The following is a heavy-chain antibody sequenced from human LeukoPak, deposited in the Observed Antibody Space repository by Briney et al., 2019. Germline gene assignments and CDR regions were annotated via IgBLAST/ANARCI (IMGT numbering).Heavy chain of an antibody. CDR3: ARDYRNYGDNTIYLDVFDI. J-gene: IGHJ3*02. CDR1: GYSISSGYY. V-gene: IGHV4-38-2*02. D-gene: IGHD4-17*01. Sequence: SETLSLTCTVSGYSISSGYYWGWIRQPPGKGLEWIGSIYHSGSTYYNPSLKSRVTISVDTSKNQFSLKLSSVTAADTAVYYCARDYRNYGDNTIYLDVFDIWGQGTMVTVSS. CDR2: IYHSGST.